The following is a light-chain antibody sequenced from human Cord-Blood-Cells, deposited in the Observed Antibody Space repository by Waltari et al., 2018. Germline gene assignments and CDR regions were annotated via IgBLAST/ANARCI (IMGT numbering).Light chain of an antibody. CDR2: EGS. CDR1: SSDGVSYNL. CDR3: CSYAGSSTFVV. Sequence: QSALTQPASVSGSPGQSITISCTGTSSDGVSYNLGSWYQQHPGKAPKLLIYEGSKRPSGVSNRFSGSKSGNTASLTISGLQAEDEADYYCCSYAGSSTFVVFGGGTKLTVL. V-gene: IGLV2-23*01. J-gene: IGLJ2*01.